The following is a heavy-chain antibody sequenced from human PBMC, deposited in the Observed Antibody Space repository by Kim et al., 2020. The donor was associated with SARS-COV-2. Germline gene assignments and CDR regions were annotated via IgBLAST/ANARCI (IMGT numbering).Heavy chain of an antibody. CDR2: ISYDGSNK. Sequence: GGSLRLSCAASGFTFSSYGMHWVRQAPGKGLEWVAVISYDGSNKYYADSVKGRFTISRDNSKNTLYLQMNSLRAEDTAVYYCAASIAVAGTNPYYYYYGMDVWGQGTTVTVSS. J-gene: IGHJ6*02. V-gene: IGHV3-30*03. CDR1: GFTFSSYG. CDR3: AASIAVAGTNPYYYYYGMDV. D-gene: IGHD6-19*01.